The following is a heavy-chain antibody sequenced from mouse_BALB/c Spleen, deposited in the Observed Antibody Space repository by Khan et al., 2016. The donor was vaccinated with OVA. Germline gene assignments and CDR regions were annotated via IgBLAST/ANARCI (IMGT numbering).Heavy chain of an antibody. J-gene: IGHJ3*01. V-gene: IGHV2-9*02. CDR3: ARPYYGSAWFAY. CDR2: IWAGGST. Sequence: QVQLKESGPGLVAPSQSLSITCTVSGFSLTNYGVHWVRQPPREGLEWLGVIWAGGSTNYNSALMSSLSISKDNSKSQVFLKMNSLQTNDTAMYYCARPYYGSAWFAYWGQGILVTVSA. CDR1: GFSLTNYG. D-gene: IGHD1-1*01.